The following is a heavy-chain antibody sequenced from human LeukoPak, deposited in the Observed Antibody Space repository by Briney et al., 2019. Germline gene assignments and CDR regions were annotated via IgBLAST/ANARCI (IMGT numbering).Heavy chain of an antibody. V-gene: IGHV3-9*01. CDR1: GFTFDDYA. Sequence: GGSLRLSCAASGFTFDDYAMHWVRQAPGKGLEWVSGISWNSGSIGYADSVKGRFTISRDNAKNSLYLQMNSLRAEDTALYYCAKDNLGYSGGWYGYWGQGTLVTVSS. J-gene: IGHJ4*02. CDR2: ISWNSGSI. D-gene: IGHD6-19*01. CDR3: AKDNLGYSGGWYGY.